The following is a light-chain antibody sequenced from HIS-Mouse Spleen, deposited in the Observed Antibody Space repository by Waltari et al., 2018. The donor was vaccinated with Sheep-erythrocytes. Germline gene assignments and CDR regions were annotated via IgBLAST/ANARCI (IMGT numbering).Light chain of an antibody. J-gene: IGLJ1*01. Sequence: QSALTQPRSVSGSPGQSVTISCTGTSSDVGGYNYVSWYQQHPGKAPKLMIYDVRKRVSAVPDLFYGSKSGNTASLTIFGLQDEDEDDSYCCSYAGSYNHVFATGTQVTVL. CDR1: SSDVGGYNY. V-gene: IGLV2-11*01. CDR3: CSYAGSYNHV. CDR2: DVR.